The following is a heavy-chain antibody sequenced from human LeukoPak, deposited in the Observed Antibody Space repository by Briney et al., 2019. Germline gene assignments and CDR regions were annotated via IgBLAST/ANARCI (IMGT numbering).Heavy chain of an antibody. CDR2: INPNSGGT. D-gene: IGHD6-13*01. Sequence: ASVKVSCKASGYTFTGYYMHWVRQAPGQGLEWMGWINPNSGGTNYAQKLQGRVTMTTDTSTSTAYMELRSLRSDDTAVYYCARTYSSSWYSNWYFDLWGRGTLVTVSS. CDR1: GYTFTGYY. CDR3: ARTYSSSWYSNWYFDL. J-gene: IGHJ2*01. V-gene: IGHV1-2*02.